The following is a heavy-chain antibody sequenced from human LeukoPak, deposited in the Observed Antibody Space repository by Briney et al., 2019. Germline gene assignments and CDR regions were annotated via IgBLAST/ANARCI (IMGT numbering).Heavy chain of an antibody. D-gene: IGHD3-9*01. J-gene: IGHJ4*02. CDR3: ARDGGLRYLDY. Sequence: GGSLRLSCAASGFTFSSYAMHWVRQAPGKGLEWVAVISYDGSNKYYAGSVKGRFTISRDNSKNTLYLQMNSLRAEDTAVYYCARDGGLRYLDYWGQGTLVTVSS. CDR1: GFTFSSYA. CDR2: ISYDGSNK. V-gene: IGHV3-30-3*01.